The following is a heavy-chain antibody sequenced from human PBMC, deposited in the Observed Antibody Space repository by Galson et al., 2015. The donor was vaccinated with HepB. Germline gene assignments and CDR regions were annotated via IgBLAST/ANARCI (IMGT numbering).Heavy chain of an antibody. D-gene: IGHD2-2*02. Sequence: SVKVSCKASGGTFSSYAISWVRQAPGQGLEWMGGIIPIFGTANYAQKFQGRVTITADESTSTAYMELSSLRSEDTAVYYCARGYCSSTSCSTYYYMDVWGKGTTVTVSS. V-gene: IGHV1-69*13. J-gene: IGHJ6*03. CDR1: GGTFSSYA. CDR2: IIPIFGTA. CDR3: ARGYCSSTSCSTYYYMDV.